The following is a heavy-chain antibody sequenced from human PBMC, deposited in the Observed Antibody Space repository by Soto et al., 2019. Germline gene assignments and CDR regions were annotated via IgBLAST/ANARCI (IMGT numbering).Heavy chain of an antibody. Sequence: EVQLVESGGGLVKPGGSLRLSCAASGFTFSSYSMNWVRQAPGKGLEWVSSISSSSSYIYYADSVKGRFTISRDNAKNSLYLQMNSRGAEDTAVYYCASDRSIAVAGTSPGYWGQGTLVTVSS. D-gene: IGHD6-19*01. V-gene: IGHV3-21*01. CDR1: GFTFSSYS. CDR3: ASDRSIAVAGTSPGY. J-gene: IGHJ4*02. CDR2: ISSSSSYI.